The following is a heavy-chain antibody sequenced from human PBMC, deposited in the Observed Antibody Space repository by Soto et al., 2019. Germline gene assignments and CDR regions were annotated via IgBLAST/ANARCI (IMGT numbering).Heavy chain of an antibody. V-gene: IGHV3-21*01. D-gene: IGHD6-6*01. Sequence: GGSLRLSCAASGFSFSSYSMNWVRQAPGKGLEWVSSISGSSVYIYYADSVKGRFTMSRDNAKNSVYLQMNSLRAEDTAVYYCARDLQLAPGYWGQGXLVTVSS. J-gene: IGHJ4*02. CDR1: GFSFSSYS. CDR2: ISGSSVYI. CDR3: ARDLQLAPGY.